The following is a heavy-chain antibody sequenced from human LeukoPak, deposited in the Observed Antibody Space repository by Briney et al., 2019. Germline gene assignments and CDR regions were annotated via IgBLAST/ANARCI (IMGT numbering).Heavy chain of an antibody. CDR2: INSDGSST. Sequence: GGSLRLSCAASGFTFSSYWMHWVRQAPGKGLVWVSRINSDGSSTSYADSVKGRFTISRDNAKNTLYLQMNSLRAEDTAVYYCARVSYYDILTGYYEEGMDVWGQGTTVTVSS. D-gene: IGHD3-9*01. CDR1: GFTFSSYW. CDR3: ARVSYYDILTGYYEEGMDV. V-gene: IGHV3-74*01. J-gene: IGHJ6*02.